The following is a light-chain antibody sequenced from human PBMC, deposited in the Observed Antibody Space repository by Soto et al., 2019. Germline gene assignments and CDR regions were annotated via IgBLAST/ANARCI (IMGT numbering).Light chain of an antibody. V-gene: IGLV2-23*01. J-gene: IGLJ3*02. CDR3: CSFAGSNSWV. CDR2: EAT. Sequence: QLVLTQPPSASGTPGQTITISCSGSSSDVGTYDLVSWYQHHPGAAPKLMIYEATRRPSGISNRFSGSKSGNTASLTISGLQAEDEADYYCCSFAGSNSWVFGGGTKVTVL. CDR1: SSDVGTYDL.